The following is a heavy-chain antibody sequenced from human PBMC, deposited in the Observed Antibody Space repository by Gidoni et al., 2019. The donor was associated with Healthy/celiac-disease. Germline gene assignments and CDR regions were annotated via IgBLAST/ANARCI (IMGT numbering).Heavy chain of an antibody. J-gene: IGHJ4*02. CDR2: ICVSSGST. Sequence: EVQLLESGGGLVQPGGSVRLSCAACVFTFSSYAMSWVRQPPGKGQEWVSAICVSSGSTYYADSVEGRFTISRDNSKTTLSLQMNSIRAEDTAVYYCAKGRGVLWCGKLLLDYWGQGTLVTVSS. CDR1: VFTFSSYA. V-gene: IGHV3-23*01. D-gene: IGHD3-10*01. CDR3: AKGRGVLWCGKLLLDY.